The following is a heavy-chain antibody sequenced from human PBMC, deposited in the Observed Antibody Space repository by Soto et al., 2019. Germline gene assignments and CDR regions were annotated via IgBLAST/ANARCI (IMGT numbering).Heavy chain of an antibody. D-gene: IGHD2-21*02. V-gene: IGHV4-30-4*01. CDR2: TYYSGDT. Sequence: QVQLQESGPGLVKPSQTLSLTCNVSGGSISSGGYYWSWIRQPPGKGLEWIGYTYYSGDTYYNPSLKSRVTISVDTSKNQFSLKLSSVTAADTAVYYCTTAYCGGDCPWGQGTRVTVSS. J-gene: IGHJ5*02. CDR3: TTAYCGGDCP. CDR1: GGSISSGGYY.